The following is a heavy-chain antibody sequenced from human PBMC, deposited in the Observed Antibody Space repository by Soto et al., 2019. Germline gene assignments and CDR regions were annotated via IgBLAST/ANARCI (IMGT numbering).Heavy chain of an antibody. D-gene: IGHD7-27*01. V-gene: IGHV4-59*01. CDR3: ARVSELGRGAFDI. Sequence: SETLSLTCTVSGGSISSYYWSWIRQPPGKGLEWVGYIYYSGSTNNNPSLKSRVTISVDTTKNQFSLKLSSVTAADTAVYYCARVSELGRGAFDIWGQGTMVTVSS. CDR1: GGSISSYY. CDR2: IYYSGST. J-gene: IGHJ3*02.